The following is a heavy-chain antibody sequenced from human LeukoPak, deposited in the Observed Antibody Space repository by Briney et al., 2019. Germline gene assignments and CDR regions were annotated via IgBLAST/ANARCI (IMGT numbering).Heavy chain of an antibody. CDR1: GGNYY. Sequence: SETLSLSCGFHGGNYYWNWIRQSTGKGLEWIGEISHRGGTNYNPSLESRVTISRDMSMNQFSLRLTSVTAADSATYYCARSYSPGQLGRRGPVVFDSWGQGSLVLVS. D-gene: IGHD1-26*01. V-gene: IGHV4-34*01. J-gene: IGHJ4*02. CDR3: ARSYSPGQLGRRGPVVFDS. CDR2: ISHRGGT.